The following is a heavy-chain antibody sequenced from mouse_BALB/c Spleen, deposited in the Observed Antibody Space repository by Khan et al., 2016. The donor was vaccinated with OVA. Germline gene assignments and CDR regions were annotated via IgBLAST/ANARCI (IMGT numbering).Heavy chain of an antibody. D-gene: IGHD2-14*01. CDR3: ARKEALYDFVY. V-gene: IGHV1-76*01. CDR2: IYPGTDNA. CDR1: GYIFPNYW. Sequence: QVQLKESGAELVRPGASVKLSCKTSGYIFPNYWIHWVKQRSGQGLEWIARIYPGTDNAYYTDKLKDKATLTADKSSSTAYMQLISLKSEDSAVYFCARKEALYDFVYWGQGTTLTVSS. J-gene: IGHJ2*01.